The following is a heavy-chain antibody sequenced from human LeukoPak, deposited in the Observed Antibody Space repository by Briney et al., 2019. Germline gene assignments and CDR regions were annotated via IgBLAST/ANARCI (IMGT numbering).Heavy chain of an antibody. Sequence: HTGGSLRLSCGASGFTFSSHGMHWVRQAPGKGLEWVAVVSDDGSTTYYADSVKGRFTISRDNSKNTLYLQMNSLRVEDTAVYYCAREVGATWGGGDAFDIWGQGTMVTVSS. V-gene: IGHV3-30*03. D-gene: IGHD1-26*01. CDR3: AREVGATWGGGDAFDI. CDR2: VSDDGSTT. J-gene: IGHJ3*02. CDR1: GFTFSSHG.